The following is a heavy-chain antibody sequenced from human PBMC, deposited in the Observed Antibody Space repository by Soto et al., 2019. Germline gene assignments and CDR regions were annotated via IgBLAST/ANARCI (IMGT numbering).Heavy chain of an antibody. CDR2: IIPIFGTA. Sequence: QVQLVQSGAEVKKPGSSVKVSCKASGGTFSSYAISWVRQAPGQGLEWMGGIIPIFGTANYAQKFQGRVTITADKSTSTAYMELSSLRSEDTAVYYCARDVTTVATPYYYGMDVWGQGTTVTVSS. J-gene: IGHJ6*02. CDR3: ARDVTTVATPYYYGMDV. V-gene: IGHV1-69*06. CDR1: GGTFSSYA. D-gene: IGHD4-17*01.